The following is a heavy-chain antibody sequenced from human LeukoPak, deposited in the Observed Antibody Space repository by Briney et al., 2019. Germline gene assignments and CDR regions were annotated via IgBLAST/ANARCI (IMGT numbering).Heavy chain of an antibody. CDR1: GFTFSTYA. J-gene: IGHJ6*04. CDR3: AELGITMIGGV. Sequence: GGSLRLPCAASGFTFSTYAMNWVRQAPGKGLEWVSYISSSGSTIYYADSVKGRFTISRDNAKNSLYLQMNSLRAEDTAVYYCAELGITMIGGVWGKGTTVTISS. V-gene: IGHV3-48*03. D-gene: IGHD3-10*02. CDR2: ISSSGSTI.